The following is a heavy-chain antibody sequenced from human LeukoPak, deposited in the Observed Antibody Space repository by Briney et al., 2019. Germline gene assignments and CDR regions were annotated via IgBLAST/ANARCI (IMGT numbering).Heavy chain of an antibody. V-gene: IGHV4-59*01. CDR2: IYYSGST. CDR1: GGSISSYY. D-gene: IGHD3-16*01. Sequence: SETLSLTCTVSGGSISSYYWSWIRQPPGKGLEWIGYIYYSGSTNYNPSLKSRVTISVDTSKNQLSLKLSSVTAADTAVYYCARDKLSFGSRYNWFDPWGQGSLVTVSS. J-gene: IGHJ5*02. CDR3: ARDKLSFGSRYNWFDP.